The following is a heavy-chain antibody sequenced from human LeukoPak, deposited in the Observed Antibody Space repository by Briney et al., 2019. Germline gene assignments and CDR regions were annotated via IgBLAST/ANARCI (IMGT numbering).Heavy chain of an antibody. V-gene: IGHV3-7*01. CDR2: IKQDGSEK. Sequence: TGGSLRLSCAASGFTFSSYWRSWVRQAPGKGLEWVANIKQDGSEKYYVDSVKDRFTISRDNAKNSLYLQMNSLRAEDTAVYYCAREITGTPFDYWGQGTLVTVSS. D-gene: IGHD1-7*01. CDR1: GFTFSSYW. J-gene: IGHJ4*02. CDR3: AREITGTPFDY.